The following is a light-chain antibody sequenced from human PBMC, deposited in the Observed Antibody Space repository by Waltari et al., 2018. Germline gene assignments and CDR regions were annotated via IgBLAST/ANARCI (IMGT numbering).Light chain of an antibody. CDR1: QSVDSSY. CDR3: QQYGSSPRHT. CDR2: RAS. Sequence: NVLTQSPGTLSLSPGESATLSCRASQSVDSSYLAWYQQKPGQAPRLLIFRASTRAPGIPYRFSGNASGTDFTLTITRLEPEDFAVYYCQQYGSSPRHTFGQGTKLEIK. V-gene: IGKV3-20*01. J-gene: IGKJ2*01.